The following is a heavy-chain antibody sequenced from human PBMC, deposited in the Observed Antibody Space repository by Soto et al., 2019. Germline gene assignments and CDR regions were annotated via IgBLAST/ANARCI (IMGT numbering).Heavy chain of an antibody. Sequence: ASVKVSCKASGYTFTSYYMHWVRQAPGQGLEWMGIINPSGGSTSYAQKFQGRVTMTRDTSTSTVYMELSSLRSEDTAVYYCARGNWNDGLSSGYFDYWGQGTLVTVSS. CDR3: ARGNWNDGLSSGYFDY. D-gene: IGHD1-1*01. V-gene: IGHV1-46*03. CDR1: GYTFTSYY. CDR2: INPSGGST. J-gene: IGHJ4*02.